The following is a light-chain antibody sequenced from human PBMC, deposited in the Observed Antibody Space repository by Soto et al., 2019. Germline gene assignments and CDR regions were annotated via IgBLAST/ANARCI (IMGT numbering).Light chain of an antibody. Sequence: QSVLTQPAYVSGSPGQSITISCTGTSSDVGGYNYVSWYQQHPGKAPKLLIYDVSSRPSGVSNRFSGSKSGNTASLTISGLQAEDEADYYCSSYTSSSTAVFGGGTKLTVL. J-gene: IGLJ2*01. V-gene: IGLV2-14*01. CDR1: SSDVGGYNY. CDR3: SSYTSSSTAV. CDR2: DVS.